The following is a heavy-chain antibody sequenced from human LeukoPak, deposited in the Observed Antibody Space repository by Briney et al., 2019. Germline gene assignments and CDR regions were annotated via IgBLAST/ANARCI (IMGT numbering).Heavy chain of an antibody. J-gene: IGHJ5*02. D-gene: IGHD3-22*01. CDR2: IIPIFGTA. V-gene: IGHV1-69*13. Sequence: SVKVSCKASGGTFSSYAISWVRQAPGQGLEWMGGIIPIFGTANYAQKFQGRVTTTADESTSTAYMELSSLRSEDTAVYYCARDYYDSSGYPSYNWFDPWGQGTLVTVSS. CDR3: ARDYYDSSGYPSYNWFDP. CDR1: GGTFSSYA.